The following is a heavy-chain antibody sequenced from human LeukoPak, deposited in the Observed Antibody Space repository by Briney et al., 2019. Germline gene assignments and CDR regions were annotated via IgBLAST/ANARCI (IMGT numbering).Heavy chain of an antibody. V-gene: IGHV4-39*07. D-gene: IGHD2-2*01. CDR3: ARDRRGCSSTSCYHDWFDP. J-gene: IGHJ5*02. Sequence: PSETLSLTCTVSGGSISSSSYYWGWIRQPAGKGLEWIGSIYYSGSTYYNPSLKSRVTISVDTSKNQFSLKLSSVTAADTAVYYCARDRRGCSSTSCYHDWFDPWGQGTLVTVSS. CDR2: IYYSGST. CDR1: GGSISSSSYY.